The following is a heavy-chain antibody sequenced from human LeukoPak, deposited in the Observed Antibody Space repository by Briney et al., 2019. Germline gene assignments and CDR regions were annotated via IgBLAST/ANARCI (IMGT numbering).Heavy chain of an antibody. CDR3: ARVPPSVGEATSEYFQD. CDR1: GFTFSMYW. D-gene: IGHD1-26*01. Sequence: GGSLRLSCAASGFTFSMYWMHWVRQAPGKGLLWVSRINTDGSTTNYADSVKGRFTISRDNAKNTLYLQMNSLRSEDTALYYCARVPPSVGEATSEYFQDWGQGTLVTVSS. CDR2: INTDGSTT. J-gene: IGHJ1*01. V-gene: IGHV3-74*01.